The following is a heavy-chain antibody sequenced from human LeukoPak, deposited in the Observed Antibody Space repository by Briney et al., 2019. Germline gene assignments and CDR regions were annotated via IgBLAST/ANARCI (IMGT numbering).Heavy chain of an antibody. V-gene: IGHV1-2*02. J-gene: IGHJ4*02. D-gene: IGHD2-15*01. CDR1: GYTFTDYC. CDR2: INPNSGDT. Sequence: GASVKVSCKASGYTFTDYCMHWVRQAPGQGLEWMGWINPNSGDTSSAQKFQGRVTMTRDTSISTAYMELSGLTSDDKAIYYCARASNGYCSGGACYLLGYWGQGTLVTVSS. CDR3: ARASNGYCSGGACYLLGY.